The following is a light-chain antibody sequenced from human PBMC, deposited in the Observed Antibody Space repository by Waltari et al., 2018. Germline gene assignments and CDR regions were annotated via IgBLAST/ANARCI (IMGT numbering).Light chain of an antibody. CDR3: AIWYSSAWV. V-gene: IGLV5-39*01. J-gene: IGLJ2*01. CDR2: FKSDSDK. CDR1: GATNVVTYS. Sequence: QPVLTQPTSLSPSPAPSARFPCTLPGATNVVTYSIYCNQHTPGSLPRYLLRFKSDSDKQQGSGVPSRFSGSKDPSTNAGLLLISGLQSEDEADYYCAIWYSSAWVFGGGTKLTVL.